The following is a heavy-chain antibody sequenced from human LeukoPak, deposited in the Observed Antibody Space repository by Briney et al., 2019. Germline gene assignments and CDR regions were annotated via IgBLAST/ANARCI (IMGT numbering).Heavy chain of an antibody. D-gene: IGHD3-22*01. Sequence: GGSLRLSCAASGFTFSTYGMSWVRQAPGKGLEWVSEISGSGAGTHYADSEKGRFTISRDNSKNTLYLQMNSLRAEDTAVYYCAKRGGDYYDSNGCFSFFDYWGPGTLVTVSS. J-gene: IGHJ4*02. CDR1: GFTFSTYG. V-gene: IGHV3-23*01. CDR2: ISGSGAGT. CDR3: AKRGGDYYDSNGCFSFFDY.